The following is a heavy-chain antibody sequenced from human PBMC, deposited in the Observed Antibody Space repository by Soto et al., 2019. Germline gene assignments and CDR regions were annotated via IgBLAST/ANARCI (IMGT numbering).Heavy chain of an antibody. D-gene: IGHD2-2*01. V-gene: IGHV1-8*01. CDR2: MNPNSGNT. CDR1: GYTFTSYD. J-gene: IGHJ6*02. Sequence: ASVKVSCKASGYTFTSYDINWVRQATGQGLEWMGWMNPNSGNTGYAQKFQGRVTMTRNTSISTAYVELSSLRSEDTAVYYCARGGVDCISTSCYYYHYGMDVWGQGTTVTVSS. CDR3: ARGGVDCISTSCYYYHYGMDV.